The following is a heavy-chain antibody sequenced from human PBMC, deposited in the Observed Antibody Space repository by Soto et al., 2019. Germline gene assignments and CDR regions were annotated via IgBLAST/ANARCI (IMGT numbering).Heavy chain of an antibody. Sequence: ASVKVSCKVSGYTVTELSMHWVRQAPGKGLEWMGGFDPEDGETIYAQKFQGRVTMTEDTSTDTAYMELSSLRSEDTAVYYCATIKDSRHIPVVGATTSPNYYGMDVWGQGTTVTVSS. CDR3: ATIKDSRHIPVVGATTSPNYYGMDV. V-gene: IGHV1-24*01. J-gene: IGHJ6*02. CDR1: GYTVTELS. CDR2: FDPEDGET. D-gene: IGHD1-26*01.